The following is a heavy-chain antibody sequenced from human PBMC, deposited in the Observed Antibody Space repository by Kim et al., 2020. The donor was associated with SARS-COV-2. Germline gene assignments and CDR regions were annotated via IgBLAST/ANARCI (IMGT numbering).Heavy chain of an antibody. J-gene: IGHJ4*02. Sequence: GGSLRLSCAASGFTFSSYGMHWVRQAPGKGLEWVAVISYDGSNKYYADSVKGRFTISRDNSKNTLYLQMNSLRAEDTAVYYCAKDQLLWPFDYWGQGTLVTVSS. CDR3: AKDQLLWPFDY. CDR2: ISYDGSNK. V-gene: IGHV3-30*18. D-gene: IGHD2-2*01. CDR1: GFTFSSYG.